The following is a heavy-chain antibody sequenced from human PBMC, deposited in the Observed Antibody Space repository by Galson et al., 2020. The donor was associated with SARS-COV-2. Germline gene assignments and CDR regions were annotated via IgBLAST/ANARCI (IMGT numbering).Heavy chain of an antibody. CDR1: GFSFSNYA. V-gene: IGHV3-30-3*01. J-gene: IGHJ4*02. Sequence: GGSLRLSCATSGFSFSNYAFHWVRQAPGKGLEWVAHISYDGSKQYYADFVKGRFTISRDHSKNTVYLQMFSLRTEDTAVYYCATVSSDDYWGQGTLVTVSS. CDR2: ISYDGSKQ. CDR3: ATVSSDDY.